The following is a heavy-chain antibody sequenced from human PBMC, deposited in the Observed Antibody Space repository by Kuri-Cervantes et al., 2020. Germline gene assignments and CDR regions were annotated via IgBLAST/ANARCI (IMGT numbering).Heavy chain of an antibody. CDR2: ISSSSSYI. J-gene: IGHJ4*02. D-gene: IGHD3-22*01. CDR3: ARQGGYYGY. CDR1: GFTFSSYS. V-gene: IGHV3-21*03. Sequence: GESLKIPCAASGFTFSSYSLNWVRQAPGKGLEWVSSISSSSSYIYYVDSVKGRFTISRDNAKNSLYLQMNNLRAEDTAVYYCARQGGYYGYWGQGTLVTVSS.